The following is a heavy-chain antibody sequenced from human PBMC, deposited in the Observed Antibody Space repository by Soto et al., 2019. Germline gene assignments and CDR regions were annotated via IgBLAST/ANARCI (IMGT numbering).Heavy chain of an antibody. J-gene: IGHJ4*02. D-gene: IGHD6-6*01. CDR3: ARDRRGRGSSSNFDY. V-gene: IGHV4-4*07. CDR2: IYTSGST. Sequence: SETLSLTCTVSGGSISSYYWSWIRQPAGKGLEWIGRIYTSGSTNYNPSLKSRVTMSVDTSKNQFSLKLSSVTAADTAVYYCARDRRGRGSSSNFDYWGQGTLVTVSS. CDR1: GGSISSYY.